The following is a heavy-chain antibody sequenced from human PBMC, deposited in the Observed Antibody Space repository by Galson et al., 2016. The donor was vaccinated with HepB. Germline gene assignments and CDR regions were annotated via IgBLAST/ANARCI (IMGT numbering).Heavy chain of an antibody. D-gene: IGHD1-26*01. Sequence: SLRLSCAASGFIFSDYYMTWIRQAPGKGLEWVSYISTSSAYTNYADSVKGRFTISRDNAKNSLYLQMNSLRAADTAIYYCARDSGTYPVDYWGQGTLVTVSS. CDR3: ARDSGTYPVDY. V-gene: IGHV3-11*05. J-gene: IGHJ4*02. CDR1: GFIFSDYY. CDR2: ISTSSAYT.